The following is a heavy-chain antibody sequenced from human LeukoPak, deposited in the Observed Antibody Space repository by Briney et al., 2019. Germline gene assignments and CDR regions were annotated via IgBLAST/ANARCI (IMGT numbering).Heavy chain of an antibody. Sequence: GGSLRLSCAASGFTFTTYWMSWVRQAPGKGLEWVANMKPDGSEIFYVDSVKGRFTISRDNAMNTLYLQMNSLRAEDTAVYYCARADAYSSTWCFDYWGQGALVTVSS. D-gene: IGHD6-13*01. CDR3: ARADAYSSTWCFDY. CDR1: GFTFTTYW. V-gene: IGHV3-7*03. J-gene: IGHJ4*02. CDR2: MKPDGSEI.